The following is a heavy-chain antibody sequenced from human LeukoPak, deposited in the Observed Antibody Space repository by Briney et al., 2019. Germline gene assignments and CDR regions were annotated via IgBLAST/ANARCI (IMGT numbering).Heavy chain of an antibody. CDR2: ISSSSSTI. D-gene: IGHD3-10*01. CDR3: ARVPMVRGRLYYFDY. J-gene: IGHJ4*02. CDR1: GFTFSSYS. Sequence: PGGSLRLSCAASGFTFSSYSMNWVRQAPGKGLEWVSYISSSSSTIYYADSVKGRFTISRDNAKNSLYLQMNSLRAEDTAVYYCARVPMVRGRLYYFDYWGQGTLVTVSS. V-gene: IGHV3-48*01.